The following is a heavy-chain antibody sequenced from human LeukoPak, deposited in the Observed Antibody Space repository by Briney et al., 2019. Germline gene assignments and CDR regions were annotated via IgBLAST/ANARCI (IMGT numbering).Heavy chain of an antibody. J-gene: IGHJ4*02. CDR2: ISYDGSNK. CDR3: ARDFITMVRGVINY. Sequence: PGGSLRLSCAASGFTFRSYAMPWVRQAPGKGLEWVAVISYDGSNKYYADSVKGRFTISRDNSKNTLYLQMNSLRAEDTAAYYCARDFITMVRGVINYWGQGTLVTVSS. CDR1: GFTFRSYA. D-gene: IGHD3-10*01. V-gene: IGHV3-30-3*01.